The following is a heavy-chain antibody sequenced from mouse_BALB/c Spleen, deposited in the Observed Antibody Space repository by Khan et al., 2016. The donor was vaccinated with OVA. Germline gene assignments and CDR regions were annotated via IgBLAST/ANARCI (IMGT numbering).Heavy chain of an antibody. J-gene: IGHJ4*01. CDR2: ITYSGST. Sequence: EVQLQESGPGLVKPSQSLSLTCTVTGYSVTSDYAWNWIRQFPGDKLEWMGYITYSGSTSYNPSLKSRISINRDTSKNQFFLQLISVTTEDTATYYCARDGSRYNYAMDYWGQGTSVTVYS. CDR3: ARDGSRYNYAMDY. CDR1: GYSVTSDYA. D-gene: IGHD2-3*01. V-gene: IGHV3-2*02.